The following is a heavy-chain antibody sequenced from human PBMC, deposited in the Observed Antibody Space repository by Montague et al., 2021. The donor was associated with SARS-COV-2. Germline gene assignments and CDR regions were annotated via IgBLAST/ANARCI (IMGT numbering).Heavy chain of an antibody. CDR1: GFTFSNIW. J-gene: IGHJ6*02. V-gene: IGHV3-7*01. Sequence: SLRLSCAAPGFTFSNIWMSWVRQAPGKGPEWVANIKPDESEKNYVDSVKGRFSISRDNAKNSLYLQMDNLRAEDTAIYYCAKNGGAHGLDVWGQGTSVSVSS. CDR2: IKPDESEK. D-gene: IGHD4-23*01. CDR3: AKNGGAHGLDV.